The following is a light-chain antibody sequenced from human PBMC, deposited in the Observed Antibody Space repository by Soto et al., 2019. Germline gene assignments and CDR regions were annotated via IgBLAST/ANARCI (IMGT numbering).Light chain of an antibody. CDR1: QSVCTY. J-gene: IGKJ3*01. Sequence: ENGLTTSPTPLSFFPGGRALLSFRARQSVCTYLAWYQQKPGQAPRLLIYDASNRATGIPARFGGSGSGTDFTLTINSLEPEDFAVYYCQQRSNWPGTFGPGTKVDIK. CDR3: QQRSNWPGT. CDR2: DAS. V-gene: IGKV3-11*01.